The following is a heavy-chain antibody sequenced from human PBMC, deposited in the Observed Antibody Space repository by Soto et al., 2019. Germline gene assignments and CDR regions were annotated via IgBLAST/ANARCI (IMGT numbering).Heavy chain of an antibody. D-gene: IGHD2-2*01. J-gene: IGHJ6*02. CDR1: GFTFSNYG. CDR2: ISYDGSNK. V-gene: IGHV3-30*18. Sequence: YPRLSCAASGFTFSNYGMHWVRQAPGKGLEWVAVISYDGSNKYYADSVKGRLTISRDNSKNTLYLQMSSLKAEDTAVYYCAKQLGYCSISSCRDYYYGMDVWGQGSTVTVS. CDR3: AKQLGYCSISSCRDYYYGMDV.